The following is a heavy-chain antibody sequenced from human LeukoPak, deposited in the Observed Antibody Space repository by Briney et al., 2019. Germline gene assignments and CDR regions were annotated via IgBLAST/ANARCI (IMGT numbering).Heavy chain of an antibody. J-gene: IGHJ4*02. CDR1: GVNFSNYY. Sequence: GGSLRLSCVASGVNFSNYYMSWIRQAPGKGSEWISYITPNAVNKYYVDSVRGRFTISRDNAKNSLFLQMNSLRGEDTAVYYCAGSGSPDDYWGQGTLVTVSS. V-gene: IGHV3-11*01. D-gene: IGHD3-10*01. CDR3: AGSGSPDDY. CDR2: ITPNAVNK.